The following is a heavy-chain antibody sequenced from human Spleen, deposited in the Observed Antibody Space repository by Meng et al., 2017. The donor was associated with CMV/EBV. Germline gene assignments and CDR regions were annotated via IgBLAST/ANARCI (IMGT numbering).Heavy chain of an antibody. J-gene: IGHJ4*02. D-gene: IGHD1-26*01. CDR2: FYYSGST. V-gene: IGHV4-39*06. Sequence: RLRLQEPGPGLVRPSETLSLTCPVSGDSVSSTTYYWGWIRQPPGKGLEWIGSFYYSGSTYYNPSLKTRVAISVVMSRNQFSLRLTSVTAADTVVYYCARGGARLGYWGQGTLVTVSS. CDR3: ARGGARLGY. CDR1: GDSVSSTTYY.